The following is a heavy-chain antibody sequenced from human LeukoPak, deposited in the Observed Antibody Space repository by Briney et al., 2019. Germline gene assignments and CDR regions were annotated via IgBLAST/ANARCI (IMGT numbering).Heavy chain of an antibody. D-gene: IGHD5-18*01. Sequence: SETLSLTCTVSGGSISSSGYYWGWIRQPPGKGLEYIASMCYSGSTYYNPSLKGRVTISVDTSNNQFSLKVTSVTATDTGVYYCARQYGYSYGRFDYWGQGTLVTVSS. CDR3: ARQYGYSYGRFDY. J-gene: IGHJ4*02. CDR1: GGSISSSGYY. CDR2: MCYSGST. V-gene: IGHV4-39*01.